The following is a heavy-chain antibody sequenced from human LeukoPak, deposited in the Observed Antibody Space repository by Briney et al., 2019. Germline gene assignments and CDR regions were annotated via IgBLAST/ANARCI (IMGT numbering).Heavy chain of an antibody. CDR2: ITSKGNYT. CDR3: AKGLYDYVWGSYRYTGDYYFDY. J-gene: IGHJ4*02. D-gene: IGHD3-16*02. Sequence: GGSLRLSCAASGFTFSSFSMNWVRQAPGKGLEWASFITSKGNYTYYADSVKGRFTVSRDDAKNSLYLQMNSLRAEDTALYYCAKGLYDYVWGSYRYTGDYYFDYWGQGTLVTVSS. V-gene: IGHV3-21*04. CDR1: GFTFSSFS.